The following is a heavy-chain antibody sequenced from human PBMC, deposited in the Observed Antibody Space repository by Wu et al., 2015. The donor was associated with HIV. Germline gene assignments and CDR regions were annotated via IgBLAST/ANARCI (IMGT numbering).Heavy chain of an antibody. D-gene: IGHD2/OR15-2a*01. CDR1: GCTLTESS. V-gene: IGHV1-24*01. Sequence: QVQLVQSGAEVKKPGASVKVSCKVSGCTLTESSIHWVRQTPGKGLEWMGGFDPEDDETTYAQSFQGRLTLTEDTSTDTAYMELSSLSSDDTAVYFCATEFLHYFDDWGQGTLVTVSS. J-gene: IGHJ4*02. CDR2: FDPEDDET. CDR3: ATEFLHYFDD.